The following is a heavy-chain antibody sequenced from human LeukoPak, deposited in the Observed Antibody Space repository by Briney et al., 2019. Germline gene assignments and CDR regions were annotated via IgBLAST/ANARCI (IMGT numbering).Heavy chain of an antibody. CDR3: ARSTGTTIFDY. CDR2: ISYDGSNK. D-gene: IGHD1-1*01. CDR1: GFTFSSYA. Sequence: GRSLRLSCAASGFTFSSYAMHWVRQAPGKGLEWVAVISYDGSNKYYADSVKGQFTISRDNSKNTLYLQMNSLRAEDTAVYYCARSTGTTIFDYWGQGTLVTVSS. V-gene: IGHV3-30*04. J-gene: IGHJ4*02.